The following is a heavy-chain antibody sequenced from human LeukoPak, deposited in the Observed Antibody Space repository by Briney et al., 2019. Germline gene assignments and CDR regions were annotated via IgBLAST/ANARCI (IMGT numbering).Heavy chain of an antibody. J-gene: IGHJ4*02. V-gene: IGHV1-69*04. D-gene: IGHD3-16*01. CDR1: GGTFSSYA. CDR3: ARGGTTSDY. CDR2: IIPILGIA. Sequence: SVKVSCKASGGTFSSYAISWVRQAPGQGLEWMGRIIPILGIANYAQKFQGRVTITADKSTSTAYMELRSLRSDDTAVYYCARGGTTSDYWGQGTLVTVSS.